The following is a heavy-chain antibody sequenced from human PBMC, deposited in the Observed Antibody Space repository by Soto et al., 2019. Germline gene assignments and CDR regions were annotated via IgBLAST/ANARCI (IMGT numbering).Heavy chain of an antibody. V-gene: IGHV1-69*04. CDR2: IIPILGIA. D-gene: IGHD6-13*01. CDR1: GYTFSSYT. Sequence: SVKVSCKASGYTFSSYTISWVRQAPGQGLEWMGRIIPILGIANYAQKFQGRVTMTRDTSTSIVYMELSSLRSEDTAVYYCARDSSSWSYYYYGMDVWGQGTTVTVSS. CDR3: ARDSSSWSYYYYGMDV. J-gene: IGHJ6*02.